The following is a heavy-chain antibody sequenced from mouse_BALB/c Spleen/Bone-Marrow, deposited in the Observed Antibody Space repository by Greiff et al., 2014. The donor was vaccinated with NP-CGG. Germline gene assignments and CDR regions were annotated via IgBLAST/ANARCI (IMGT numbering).Heavy chain of an antibody. CDR2: ISYGGSYI. CDR3: ARDRGVQGYAMDY. V-gene: IGHV5-4*02. D-gene: IGHD2-14*01. CDR1: GFTFSDFY. J-gene: IGHJ4*01. Sequence: EVNLVESGGGLVKPGGSLKLSCAASGFTFSDFYMYWVRQTPEKRLEWVATISYGGSYIYYPDSVKGRFTISRDDAKNNLYLQMSSLKSEDTAMYYCARDRGVQGYAMDYWGQGTSVTVSS.